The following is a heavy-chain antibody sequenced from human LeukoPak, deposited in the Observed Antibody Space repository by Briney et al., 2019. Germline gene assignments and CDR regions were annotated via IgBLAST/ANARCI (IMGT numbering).Heavy chain of an antibody. V-gene: IGHV3-74*01. CDR2: INSDGINT. D-gene: IGHD6-25*01. Sequence: GGSLRLSCAASGFTFSNYWMHWVRQAPGKGLVWVSRINSDGINTSYADSVKGRFTISRDNAKNTLYLQMNSLRAEDTAVYYCARGGRQGACDVWGQGTMVTVSS. CDR1: GFTFSNYW. J-gene: IGHJ3*01. CDR3: ARGGRQGACDV.